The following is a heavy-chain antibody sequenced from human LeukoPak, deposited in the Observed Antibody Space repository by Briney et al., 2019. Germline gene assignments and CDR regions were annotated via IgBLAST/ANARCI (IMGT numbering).Heavy chain of an antibody. CDR2: IHHDGSGT. J-gene: IGHJ6*02. D-gene: IGHD3-16*01. V-gene: IGHV3-64D*06. CDR1: GFSFGTYS. Sequence: GGSLRLSCSASGFSFGTYSMHWIRQTPGKGLEYVSAIHHDGSGTFYTDSVKDRFTISRDNSKNTLYLQMRSLRTEDTAVYYCVKEPFFHYGMDLWGQGTTVTVSS. CDR3: VKEPFFHYGMDL.